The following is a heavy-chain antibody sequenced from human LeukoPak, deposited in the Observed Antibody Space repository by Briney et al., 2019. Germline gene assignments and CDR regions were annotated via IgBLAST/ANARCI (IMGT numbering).Heavy chain of an antibody. CDR1: GFTFNSYA. CDR3: ARDLRTYDRSGYWAFDI. CDR2: ISYDGSNK. D-gene: IGHD3-22*01. J-gene: IGHJ3*02. V-gene: IGHV3-30-3*01. Sequence: GGSLRLSCAASGFTFNSYAMHWVRQAPGKGLEWVAVISYDGSNKYYADSVKGRFTISRDNSKNTLYLQMNSLRAEDTAVYYCARDLRTYDRSGYWAFDIWGPGTMVTVSS.